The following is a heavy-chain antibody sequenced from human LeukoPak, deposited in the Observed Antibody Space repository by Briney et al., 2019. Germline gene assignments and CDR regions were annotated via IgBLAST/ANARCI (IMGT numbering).Heavy chain of an antibody. CDR3: ARDTAPRFRTPRDFDY. D-gene: IGHD1-14*01. CDR2: ISSSSSYI. Sequence: GGSLRLSCAASGFTFSSYAMHWVRQAPGKGLEWVSSISSSSSYIYYADSVKGRFTISRDNAKNSLYLQMNSLRAEDTAVYYCARDTAPRFRTPRDFDYWGQGTLVTVSS. J-gene: IGHJ4*02. CDR1: GFTFSSYA. V-gene: IGHV3-21*01.